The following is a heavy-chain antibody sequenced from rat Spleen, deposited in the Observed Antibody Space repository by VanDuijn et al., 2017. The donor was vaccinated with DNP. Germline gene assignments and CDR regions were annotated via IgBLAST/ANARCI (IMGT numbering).Heavy chain of an antibody. CDR1: DYSITNNY. V-gene: IGHV3-1*01. CDR2: INYSGRN. J-gene: IGHJ3*01. D-gene: IGHD1-7*01. Sequence: EVQLQESGPGLVKPSQSLSLTCSVTDYSITNNYWGWIRKFPGNKMEWMGHINYSGRNSYNPSLKSRISITRDTSKNQFFLQVNSVTTEDTATYYCMTMPAYWGQGTLVTVSS. CDR3: MTMPAY.